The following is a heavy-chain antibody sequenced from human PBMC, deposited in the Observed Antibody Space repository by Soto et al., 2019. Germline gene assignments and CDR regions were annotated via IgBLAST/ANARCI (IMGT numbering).Heavy chain of an antibody. V-gene: IGHV1-8*01. CDR2: MNPNSGNT. J-gene: IGHJ5*02. CDR1: GYSFTSND. CDR3: ARERSAAGTGWFDP. D-gene: IGHD6-13*01. Sequence: ASVKVSCAASGYSFTSNDMNWVRQATGQGLEWMGWMNPNSGNTGYAQKFQGRVTMTRNTSISTAYMELSSLRSEDTAVYYCARERSAAGTGWFDPWGQGTLVTVSS.